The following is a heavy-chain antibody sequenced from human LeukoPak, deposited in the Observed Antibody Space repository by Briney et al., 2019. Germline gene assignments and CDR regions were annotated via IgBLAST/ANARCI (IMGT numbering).Heavy chain of an antibody. CDR3: ARCQWPGGGDCSFEF. Sequence: GGSLGLSCAASGFTFSNYGMSWVRQPPGKGLEWVSAISGSVGSTYYADSVKGRFAISRDNSQNTLYLQMNSLRADDTAVYYCARCQWPGGGDCSFEFWGRGKPVTVSS. CDR1: GFTFSNYG. CDR2: ISGSVGST. V-gene: IGHV3-23*01. D-gene: IGHD6-19*01. J-gene: IGHJ2*01.